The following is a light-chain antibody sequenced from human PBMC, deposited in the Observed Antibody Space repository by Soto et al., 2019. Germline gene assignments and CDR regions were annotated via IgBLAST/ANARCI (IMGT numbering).Light chain of an antibody. CDR3: ATWDDSLNGYV. J-gene: IGLJ1*01. CDR2: STN. CDR1: RSNIGTNV. V-gene: IGLV1-44*01. Sequence: QSVLTQPPSASGTPGQRVTISCSGSRSNIGTNVVNWFQQLPGTAPKLLIYSTNQRLSGVPDRFSGSKSGTSASLAISGLQSEDEADYFCATWDDSLNGYVCATGTKVTVL.